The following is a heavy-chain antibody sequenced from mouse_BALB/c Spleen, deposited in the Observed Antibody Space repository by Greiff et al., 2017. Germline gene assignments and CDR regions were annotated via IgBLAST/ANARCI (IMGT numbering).Heavy chain of an antibody. CDR3: AITTATYYFDY. CDR1: GYTFTSYW. Sequence: QVQLQQPGAELVKPGASVKLSCKASGYTFTSYWMHWVKQRPGQGLEWIGEIDPSDSYTNYNQKFKGKATLTVDKSSSTAYMQLSSLTSEDSAVYYCAITTATYYFDYWGQGTTLTVSS. D-gene: IGHD1-2*01. CDR2: IDPSDSYT. J-gene: IGHJ2*01. V-gene: IGHV1-69*02.